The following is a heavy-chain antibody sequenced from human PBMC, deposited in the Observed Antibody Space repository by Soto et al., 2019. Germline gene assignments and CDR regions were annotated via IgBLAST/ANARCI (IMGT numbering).Heavy chain of an antibody. V-gene: IGHV3-33*01. CDR1: GFTFSSYG. CDR2: IWYGGSNK. J-gene: IGHJ4*02. Sequence: GGSLRLSCAASGFTFSSYGLHWVRQAPGTGLEWVAVIWYGGSNKYYADSVKGRFTISRDNSKNTLYLQMNSLRAEDTAVYYCARDREYYDSSGYYYVAFLDYWGQGTLVTVSS. CDR3: ARDREYYDSSGYYYVAFLDY. D-gene: IGHD3-22*01.